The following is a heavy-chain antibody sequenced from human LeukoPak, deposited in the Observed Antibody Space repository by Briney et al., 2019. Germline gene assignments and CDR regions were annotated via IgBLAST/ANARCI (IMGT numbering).Heavy chain of an antibody. V-gene: IGHV4-59*12. CDR2: IYYSGST. CDR1: GGSISSYY. CDR3: ARDARSSTSCYLDY. Sequence: KPSETLSLTCTVSGGSISSYYWSWIRQPPGKGLEWIGYIYYSGSTNYNPSLKSRVTISVDRSKNQFSLKLSSVTAADTAVYYCARDARSSTSCYLDYWGQGTLVTVSS. D-gene: IGHD2-2*01. J-gene: IGHJ4*02.